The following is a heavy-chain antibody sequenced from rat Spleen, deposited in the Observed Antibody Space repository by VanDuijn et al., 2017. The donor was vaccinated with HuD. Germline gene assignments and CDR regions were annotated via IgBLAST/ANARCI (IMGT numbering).Heavy chain of an antibody. J-gene: IGHJ2*01. D-gene: IGHD1-2*01. CDR1: GFIFSDYH. V-gene: IGHV5-17*01. CDR2: INYDGSST. Sequence: EVQLVESDGGLVQPGRSLKLSCAASGFIFSDYHLAWVRQAPTKGLEWVASINYDGSSTYYRDSVKGRFTISRDNAKSTLYLQMDSLRSEDTATYYCARHTISSSFDYWGQGVMVTVSS. CDR3: ARHTISSSFDY.